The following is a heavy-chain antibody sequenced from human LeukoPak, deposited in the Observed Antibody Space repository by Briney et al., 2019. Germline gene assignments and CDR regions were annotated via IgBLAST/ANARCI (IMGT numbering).Heavy chain of an antibody. D-gene: IGHD3-3*01. J-gene: IGHJ3*02. CDR3: AGWYYDFWSGYYTMGAFDI. CDR1: GGTFSSYA. V-gene: IGHV1-69*13. Sequence: SVTVSCKASGGTFSSYAISWVRQAPGQGLEWMGGIIPIFGTANYAQKFQGRVTITADESTSTAYMELSSLRSEDTAVYYCAGWYYDFWSGYYTMGAFDIWGQGTMVTVSS. CDR2: IIPIFGTA.